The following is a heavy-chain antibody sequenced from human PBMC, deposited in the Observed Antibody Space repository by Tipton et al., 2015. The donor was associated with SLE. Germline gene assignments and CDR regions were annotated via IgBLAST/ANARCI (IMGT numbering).Heavy chain of an antibody. D-gene: IGHD4-23*01. CDR2: ISSSSSTI. J-gene: IGHJ4*02. Sequence: GSLRLSCAASGFTFSSYSMNWVRQAPGKGLEWVSYISSSSSTIYYADSVKGRFTISRDNAKNSLYLQMNSLRAEDTAVYYCARAEQTTVVRGRFDYWGQGTLVTVSS. CDR1: GFTFSSYS. V-gene: IGHV3-48*04. CDR3: ARAEQTTVVRGRFDY.